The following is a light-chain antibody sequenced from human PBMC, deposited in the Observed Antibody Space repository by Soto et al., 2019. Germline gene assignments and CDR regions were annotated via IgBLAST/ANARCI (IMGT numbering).Light chain of an antibody. CDR3: QQYDDLPRT. Sequence: DIQMTQSPSSLSASVGDRVTITCQASQDISNNLHWYQVKPGKAPKLLIYDASNLETGVPSRFSGSGSGKDFTFTINSLEPEDVATYYCQQYDDLPRTFGQGTKLQVK. CDR2: DAS. V-gene: IGKV1-33*01. J-gene: IGKJ2*01. CDR1: QDISNN.